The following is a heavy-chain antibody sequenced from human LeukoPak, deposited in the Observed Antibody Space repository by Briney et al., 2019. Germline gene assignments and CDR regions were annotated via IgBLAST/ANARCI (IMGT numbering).Heavy chain of an antibody. Sequence: SVKVSCKASGGTFSSYAISWVRQAPGQGLEWMGGIVPIFGTANYAQKFQGRVTITADKSTSTAYMELSSLRSEDTAVYYCARGLGELSFDLCYWGQGTLVTVSS. J-gene: IGHJ4*02. CDR3: ARGLGELSFDLCY. CDR2: IVPIFGTA. CDR1: GGTFSSYA. D-gene: IGHD3-16*02. V-gene: IGHV1-69*06.